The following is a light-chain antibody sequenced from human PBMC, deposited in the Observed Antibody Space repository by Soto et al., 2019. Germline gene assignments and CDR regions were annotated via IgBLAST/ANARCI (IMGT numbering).Light chain of an antibody. J-gene: IGKJ2*01. CDR3: QQGHNWPLT. CDR1: QSISSE. V-gene: IGKV3-15*01. CDR2: GAS. Sequence: EIVMTQSPATLSVSPGERATLSCRASQSISSELAWYQQKPGQPPRLLIYGASTRATCVPARFTGSGSGSDFTLTIGGLQSEDFAVYYWQQGHNWPLTCGQGTRLEI.